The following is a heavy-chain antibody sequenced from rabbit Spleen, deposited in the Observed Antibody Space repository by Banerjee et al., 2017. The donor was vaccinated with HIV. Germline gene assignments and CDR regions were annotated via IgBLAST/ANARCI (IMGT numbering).Heavy chain of an antibody. J-gene: IGHJ4*01. CDR2: IDTVFGTT. D-gene: IGHD4-1*01. CDR3: VREVAGRFGL. CDR1: GFDSTNYG. Sequence: QEQLVESGGGLVQPGGSLKLSCKASGFDSTNYGVSWVRQAPGKGLEWIGYIDTVFGTTYYATWVNGRFTISSHNAQNTLYLQLNSLTAADTATYFCVREVAGRFGLWGPGTLVTV. V-gene: IGHV1S47*01.